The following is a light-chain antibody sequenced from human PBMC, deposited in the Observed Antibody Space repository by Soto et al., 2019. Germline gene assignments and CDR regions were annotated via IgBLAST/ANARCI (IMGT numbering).Light chain of an antibody. CDR3: QQRSGWPPSLT. J-gene: IGKJ4*01. V-gene: IGKV3-11*01. CDR1: QSVSNY. Sequence: EVVLTQSPATLSLSPGETATLSCRASQSVSNYLAWYQQKPGQAPRLLIYDTSKSATGIPARFSGSGSGTDFTLTISSLELEDFAVYFCQQRSGWPPSLTFGGGTKVEIK. CDR2: DTS.